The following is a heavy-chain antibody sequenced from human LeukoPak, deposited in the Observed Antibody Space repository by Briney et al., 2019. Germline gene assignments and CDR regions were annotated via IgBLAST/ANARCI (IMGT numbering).Heavy chain of an antibody. D-gene: IGHD3-10*01. V-gene: IGHV4-39*07. CDR2: INYSGST. J-gene: IGHJ5*02. Sequence: SETLSLTCSVSGGSISTSSYYWGWIRQPPGKGLKWIGSINYSGSTYYNPSLKSRVTISVDTSKNQFSLKLSSVTAADTAVYYCARDPYYGSGSYYKRVFGWFDPWGQGTLVTVSS. CDR1: GGSISTSSYY. CDR3: ARDPYYGSGSYYKRVFGWFDP.